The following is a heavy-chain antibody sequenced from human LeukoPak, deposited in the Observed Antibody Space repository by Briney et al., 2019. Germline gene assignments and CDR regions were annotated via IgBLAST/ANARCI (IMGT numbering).Heavy chain of an antibody. CDR2: INPSGGST. J-gene: IGHJ6*03. D-gene: IGHD1-14*01. CDR3: ARSSGRSPNRDYMDV. Sequence: ASVKVSCKASGYTFTSYYMHWMRQAPGQGPEWMGIINPSGGSTSYAQKFQGRVTMTRDTSTSTVYMELSSLRSEDTAVYYCARSSGRSPNRDYMDVWGKGTTVTISS. CDR1: GYTFTSYY. V-gene: IGHV1-46*01.